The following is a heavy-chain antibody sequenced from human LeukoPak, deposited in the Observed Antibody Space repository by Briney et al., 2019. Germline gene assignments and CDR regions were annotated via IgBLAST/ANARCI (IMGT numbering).Heavy chain of an antibody. V-gene: IGHV4-38-2*02. CDR3: ARESIAPDY. D-gene: IGHD6-6*01. J-gene: IGHJ4*02. CDR1: GYSISNGYY. CDR2: IYPSGST. Sequence: SETLSLTCTVSGYSISNGYYWGWIRQPPGTGLEWIGSIYPSGSTFYNPSLKSRVTISVDTSKNQFSLKLSSVTAADTAVYYCARESIAPDYWGQGTLVTVSS.